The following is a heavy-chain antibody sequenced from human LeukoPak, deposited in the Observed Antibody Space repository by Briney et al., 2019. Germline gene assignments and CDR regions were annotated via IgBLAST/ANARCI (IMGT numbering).Heavy chain of an antibody. CDR3: ARSGCPGGSCYLRYIWLDL. Sequence: PGGSLSLSCATSGFTFSNSDMNWVRQAPGKGLEWVSSITTSSSYIYYAESVRGRFTISRDNAKNSLYLQMDNLRAEDTAVYYCARSGCPGGSCYLRYIWLDLWGRGTLVTVSS. CDR2: ITTSSSYI. J-gene: IGHJ5*02. CDR1: GFTFSNSD. V-gene: IGHV3-21*01. D-gene: IGHD2-15*01.